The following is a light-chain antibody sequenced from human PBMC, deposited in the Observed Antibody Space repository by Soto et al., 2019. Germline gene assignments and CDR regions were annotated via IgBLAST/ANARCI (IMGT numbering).Light chain of an antibody. CDR2: GAS. J-gene: IGKJ5*01. CDR3: QQYGSSPRIT. V-gene: IGKV3-20*01. CDR1: QSVSSSY. Sequence: EIVLTQSPGTLSLSPGERATLSCRASQSVSSSYLAWYQQKPGQAPRLLIYGASSRATGIPDRFSGSGSGTDFTLTISRLEPEEFAVYYCQQYGSSPRITFGQGTRLEI.